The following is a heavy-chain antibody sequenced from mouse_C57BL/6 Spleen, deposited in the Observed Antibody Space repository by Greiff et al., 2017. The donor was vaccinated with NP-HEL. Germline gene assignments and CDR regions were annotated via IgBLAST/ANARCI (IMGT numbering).Heavy chain of an antibody. D-gene: IGHD2-4*01. Sequence: QVQLQQPGAELVRPGTSVKLSCKASGYTFTSYWMHWVKQRPGQGLEWIGVIDPSDSYTNYNQKFKGKATLTVDTSSSTAYMQLSSLTSEDAAVYYCARLPLYDYDRGFDYWGQGTTLTVSS. CDR3: ARLPLYDYDRGFDY. CDR1: GYTFTSYW. CDR2: IDPSDSYT. J-gene: IGHJ2*01. V-gene: IGHV1-59*01.